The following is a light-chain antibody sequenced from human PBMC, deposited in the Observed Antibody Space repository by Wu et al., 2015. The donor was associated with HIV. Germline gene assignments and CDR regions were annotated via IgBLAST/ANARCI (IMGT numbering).Light chain of an antibody. J-gene: IGKJ1*01. CDR2: AAT. Sequence: DIQMTQSPSSLSASVGDRVTITCRASQEISNYVAWYQQKPGKVPKMVIHAATTLQAGVPFRFSGSGYGTQFSLTINSLQPEDFATYYCLQHNSYPLTFGQGTKVEIK. CDR3: LQHNSYPLT. V-gene: IGKV1-27*01. CDR1: QEISNY.